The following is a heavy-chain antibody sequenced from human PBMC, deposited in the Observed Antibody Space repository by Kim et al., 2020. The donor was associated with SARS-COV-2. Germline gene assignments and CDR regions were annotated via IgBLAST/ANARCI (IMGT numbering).Heavy chain of an antibody. V-gene: IGHV3-30-3*01. J-gene: IGHJ4*02. D-gene: IGHD1-20*01. CDR3: ARGDNNWNDGAYY. CDR1: GFTFSSYA. Sequence: GGSLRLSCAASGFTFSSYAMHWVRQAPGKGLEWVAVISYDGSNKYYADSVKGRFTISRDNSKNTLYLQMNSLRAEDTAVYYCARGDNNWNDGAYYWGQGT. CDR2: ISYDGSNK.